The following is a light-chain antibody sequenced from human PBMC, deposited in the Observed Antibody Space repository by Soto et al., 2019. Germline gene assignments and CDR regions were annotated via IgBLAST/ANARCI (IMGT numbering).Light chain of an antibody. Sequence: EIVMTQSPATLSVYPGERATLSCRASQSVSGYLVWYQQKPGQAPRLLIYDASTRAAGIPARFIGSGSGTDFTLTISSIEPEDSAVYYCQQHLGRHTFGQGTKVDI. CDR3: QQHLGRHT. V-gene: IGKV3-11*01. J-gene: IGKJ1*01. CDR1: QSVSGY. CDR2: DAS.